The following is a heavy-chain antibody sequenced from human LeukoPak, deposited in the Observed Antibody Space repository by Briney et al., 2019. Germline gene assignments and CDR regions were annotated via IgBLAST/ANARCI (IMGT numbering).Heavy chain of an antibody. V-gene: IGHV1-46*01. CDR3: ASLRSGDYEGFDY. CDR2: INPSGGRT. Sequence: ASERVSCKASGYTFTSYYMHWVRQAPGHELEWMGIINPSGGRTSYAQKFQGRVTMTRDTATGTVYMELSSLRSEDTAVYYCASLRSGDYEGFDYWGQGTLVTVSS. CDR1: GYTFTSYY. J-gene: IGHJ4*02. D-gene: IGHD2-21*02.